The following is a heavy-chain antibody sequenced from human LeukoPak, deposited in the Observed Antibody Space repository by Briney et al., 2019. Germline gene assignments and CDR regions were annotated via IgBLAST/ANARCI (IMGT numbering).Heavy chain of an antibody. Sequence: PSETLSLTCTVSGGSISSYYWGWIRQPPGQGLKWIGSIYYSGCTYYNPSLKSRVTILVDTSKNQFSLKLSSVTAADTAVYYCAREGGDYGGNSQFWYFDLWGRGTLVTVSS. CDR2: IYYSGCT. D-gene: IGHD4-23*01. J-gene: IGHJ2*01. V-gene: IGHV4-39*07. CDR1: GGSISSYY. CDR3: AREGGDYGGNSQFWYFDL.